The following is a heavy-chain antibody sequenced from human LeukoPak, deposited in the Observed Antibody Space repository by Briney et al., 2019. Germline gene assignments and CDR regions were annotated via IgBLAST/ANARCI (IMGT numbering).Heavy chain of an antibody. CDR3: ASVVDTATHFDY. CDR2: IYNSGST. J-gene: IGHJ4*02. Sequence: SGTLSLTCTVSGGSVSSGGYSWSWIRQPPGKGLEWIGYIYNSGSTNYNPSLKSRVIISVDTSKNQFSLKLSSVTAADTAVYYCASVVDTATHFDYWGQGTLVTVSS. CDR1: GGSVSSGGYS. V-gene: IGHV4-61*08. D-gene: IGHD5-18*01.